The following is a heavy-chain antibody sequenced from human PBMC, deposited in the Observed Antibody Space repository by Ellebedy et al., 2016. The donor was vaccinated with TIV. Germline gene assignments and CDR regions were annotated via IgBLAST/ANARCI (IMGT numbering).Heavy chain of an antibody. CDR2: ITGSGGCT. J-gene: IGHJ5*02. CDR1: GFTFSRHA. D-gene: IGHD6-19*01. Sequence: GESLKISCAASGFTFSRHAMSWVRQAPGKGLEWVSAITGSGGCTYYIASVKGRFTISRDNSKNTLYLEMNSLTAEDTAVYFCAKIVRQTSGWSTGVDHWGQGTLVTVSS. CDR3: AKIVRQTSGWSTGVDH. V-gene: IGHV3-23*01.